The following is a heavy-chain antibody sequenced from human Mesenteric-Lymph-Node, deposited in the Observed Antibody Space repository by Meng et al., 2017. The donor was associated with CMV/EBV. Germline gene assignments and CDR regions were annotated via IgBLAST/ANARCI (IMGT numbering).Heavy chain of an antibody. CDR2: LYFSGST. Sequence: SETLSLTCTVSTGSVRSGSYYWTWIRQPPGEGLQWIGYLYFSGSTNYNPSLESRVTISVDSSKNQFSLKLSSVTAADTAVYYCARVTMVRGVITSDYFDYWGQGTLVTVSS. D-gene: IGHD3-10*01. CDR3: ARVTMVRGVITSDYFDY. V-gene: IGHV4-61*01. J-gene: IGHJ4*02. CDR1: TGSVRSGSYY.